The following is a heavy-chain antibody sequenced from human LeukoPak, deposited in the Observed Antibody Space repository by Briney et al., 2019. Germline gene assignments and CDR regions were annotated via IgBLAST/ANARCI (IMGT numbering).Heavy chain of an antibody. CDR2: INPSGGST. CDR1: GYTFTSYY. D-gene: IGHD1-26*01. V-gene: IGHV1-46*01. J-gene: IGHJ4*02. CDR3: AGGNSGSFGYFDY. Sequence: ASVKVSCTASGYTFTSYYLRWVRQAPGQGLEWMGIINPSGGSTSYAQKFQGRVTMTRDTSTSTVYMELSSLRSEDTAVYYCAGGNSGSFGYFDYWGQGTLVTVSS.